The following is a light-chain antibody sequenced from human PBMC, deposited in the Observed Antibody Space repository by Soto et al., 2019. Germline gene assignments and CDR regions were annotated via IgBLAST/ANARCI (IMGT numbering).Light chain of an antibody. CDR2: QAS. J-gene: IGKJ1*01. Sequence: DIQMTQSPSTLASSVGDRFTITCRASQSISSWLAWYQQKPGKAPKLLISQASSLESGVPSRFSGSGSETEFTLTISGLQPDDFASYYCQQYNSYSWTFGQGTKVDI. V-gene: IGKV1-5*03. CDR3: QQYNSYSWT. CDR1: QSISSW.